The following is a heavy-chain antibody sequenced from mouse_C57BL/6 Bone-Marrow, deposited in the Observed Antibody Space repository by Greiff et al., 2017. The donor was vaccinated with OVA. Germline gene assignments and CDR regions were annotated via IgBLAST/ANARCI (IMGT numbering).Heavy chain of an antibody. V-gene: IGHV3-6*01. CDR3: AHSTPGAMDY. J-gene: IGHJ4*01. D-gene: IGHD6-1*01. Sequence: EVKLQESGPGLVKPSQSLSLTCSVTGYSITSGYYWNWIRQFPGNKLEWMGYISYDGSNNYNPSLKNRISITRDTSKNQFFLKLNSVTTEDTATYYCAHSTPGAMDYWGQGTSVTVSS. CDR2: ISYDGSN. CDR1: GYSITSGYY.